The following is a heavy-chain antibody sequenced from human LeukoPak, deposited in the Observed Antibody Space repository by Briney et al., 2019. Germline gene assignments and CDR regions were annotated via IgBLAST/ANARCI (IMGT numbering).Heavy chain of an antibody. CDR2: IYTSGGT. Sequence: PSETLSLTCTVSGGSISNLDYYWTWIRQPGGKGLDWIGRIYTSGGTNYNPPLKSRVTMSVDKSKNQISLNLASLTAADTALYSCAGRGSSSGTFAVWGPGTFVTVSS. D-gene: IGHD2-2*01. CDR1: GGSISNLDYY. V-gene: IGHV4-61*02. J-gene: IGHJ3*01. CDR3: AGRGSSSGTFAV.